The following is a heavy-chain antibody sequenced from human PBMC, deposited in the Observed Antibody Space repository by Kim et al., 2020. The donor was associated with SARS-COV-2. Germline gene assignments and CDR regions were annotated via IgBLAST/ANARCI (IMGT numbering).Heavy chain of an antibody. CDR3: ARHSGKYYHGEDWFDP. Sequence: SETLSLTCTVSGGSISSYYWSWIRQPPGKGLEWIGYIYYSGSTNYNPSLKSRVTISVDTSKNQFSLKLSSVTAADTAVYYCARHSGKYYHGEDWFDPWGQGALVTVSS. V-gene: IGHV4-59*08. CDR2: IYYSGST. J-gene: IGHJ5*02. CDR1: GGSISSYY. D-gene: IGHD3-10*01.